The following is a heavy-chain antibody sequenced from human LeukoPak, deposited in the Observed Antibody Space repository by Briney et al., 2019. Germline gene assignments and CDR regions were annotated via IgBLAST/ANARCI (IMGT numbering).Heavy chain of an antibody. J-gene: IGHJ4*02. CDR3: ARDLRGYSGYDSNY. CDR1: GFTFSSYA. CDR2: ISGSGGST. V-gene: IGHV3-23*01. Sequence: PGGFLRLSCAASGFTFSSYAMSWVRQAPGKGLEWVSAISGSGGSTYYADSVKGRFTISRDNAKNTLYLQMNSLRAEDTAVYYCARDLRGYSGYDSNYWGQGTLVTVSS. D-gene: IGHD5-12*01.